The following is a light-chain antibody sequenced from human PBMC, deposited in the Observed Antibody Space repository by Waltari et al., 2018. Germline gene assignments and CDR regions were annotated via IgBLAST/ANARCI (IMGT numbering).Light chain of an antibody. CDR2: KDS. CDR1: ALPKQY. V-gene: IGLV3-25*03. Sequence: SYELTQPPSVSVSPGQTARITCSGDALPKQYAYWYQQKPGQAPVLVISKDSERPAGIPERFSGSSSGTTVTLTISGVQAEDEAEYYCQSADSSGTYVVFGGGTKLTVL. J-gene: IGLJ2*01. CDR3: QSADSSGTYVV.